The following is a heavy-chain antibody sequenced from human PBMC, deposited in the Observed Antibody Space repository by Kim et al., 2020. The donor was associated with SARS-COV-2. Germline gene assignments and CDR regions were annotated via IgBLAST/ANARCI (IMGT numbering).Heavy chain of an antibody. CDR2: IIPIFGTA. V-gene: IGHV1-69*13. D-gene: IGHD6-19*01. CDR1: GGTFSSYA. J-gene: IGHJ4*02. Sequence: SSVKVSCKASGGTFSSYAISWVRQAPGQGLEWMGGIIPIFGTANYAQKFQGRVTITADESTSTAYMELSSLRSEDTAVYYCVIAVAGNGGPIFDYWGQGTLVTVSS. CDR3: VIAVAGNGGPIFDY.